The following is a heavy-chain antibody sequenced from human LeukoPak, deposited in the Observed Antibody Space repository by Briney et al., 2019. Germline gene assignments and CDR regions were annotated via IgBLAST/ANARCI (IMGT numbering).Heavy chain of an antibody. V-gene: IGHV4-59*02. D-gene: IGHD6-13*01. CDR3: AREGIAAAEYFDY. J-gene: IGHJ4*02. CDR2: IFHTGTT. CDR1: GDSVNTYY. Sequence: SETLSLTCSVSGDSVNTYYWNWIRQSPGGALEWIGYIFHTGTTNYNPSLRSRVTMSVDTSKNQFSLKLSSVTAADTAVYYCAREGIAAAEYFDYWGQGTLVTVSP.